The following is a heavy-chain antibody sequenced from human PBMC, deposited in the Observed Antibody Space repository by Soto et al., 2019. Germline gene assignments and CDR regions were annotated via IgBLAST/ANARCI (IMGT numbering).Heavy chain of an antibody. V-gene: IGHV4-59*08. J-gene: IGHJ6*03. CDR2: IYYSGST. D-gene: IGHD6-13*01. Sequence: QVQLQESGPGLVKPSETLSLTCTVSGGSISSYYWTWIRQPPGKGLAWIWYIYYSGSTNYNPSLKSRVTISVATSKTQFSLKLSSVTAADTAVYYCASLDGYYHYTDVWGKGTTVTVAS. CDR1: GGSISSYY. CDR3: ASLDGYYHYTDV.